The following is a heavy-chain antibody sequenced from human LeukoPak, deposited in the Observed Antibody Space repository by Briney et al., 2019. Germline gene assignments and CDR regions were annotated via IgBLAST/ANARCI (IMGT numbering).Heavy chain of an antibody. J-gene: IGHJ5*02. CDR3: AGPVGGKNWFDP. CDR1: GYTFTSYY. Sequence: ASVKVSCKASGYTFTSYYMHWVRQAPGQGLEWMGIINPSGGSTSYAQKFQGRVTMTRDTSTSTVYMELSSLRSEDTAVYYCAGPVGGKNWFDPWGQGTLVTVSS. D-gene: IGHD4-23*01. V-gene: IGHV1-46*01. CDR2: INPSGGST.